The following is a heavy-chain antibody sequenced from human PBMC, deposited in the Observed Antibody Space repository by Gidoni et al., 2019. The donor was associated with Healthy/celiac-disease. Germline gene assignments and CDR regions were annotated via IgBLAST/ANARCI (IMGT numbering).Heavy chain of an antibody. CDR3: ARSPSSTTAAGTCWFDP. CDR2: IYPGDSDT. Sequence: EVQLVQSGAEVKKPGESLKISCKGSGYSFTSYWIGWVRQMPGKVLEWMGIIYPGDSDTRYRPSFQGQVTISADKSISTAYLQWSSLKASDTAMYYCARSPSSTTAAGTCWFDPWGQGTLVTVSS. J-gene: IGHJ5*02. CDR1: GYSFTSYW. D-gene: IGHD6-13*01. V-gene: IGHV5-51*03.